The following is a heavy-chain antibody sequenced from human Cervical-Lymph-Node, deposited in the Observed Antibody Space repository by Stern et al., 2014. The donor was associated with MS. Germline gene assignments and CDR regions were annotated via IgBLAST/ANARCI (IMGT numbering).Heavy chain of an antibody. CDR2: IWYDGSNK. V-gene: IGHV3-33*01. D-gene: IGHD3-22*01. CDR3: ATHYYDSSGCLGY. CDR1: GFTFSSYG. Sequence: QMQLVQSGGGVVQPGRSLRLSCAASGFTFSSYGMHWVRQAPGKGLEWVAVIWYDGSNKYYADSVKGRFTISRDNSKNTLYLQMNSLRAEDTAVYYCATHYYDSSGCLGYWGQGTLVTVSS. J-gene: IGHJ4*02.